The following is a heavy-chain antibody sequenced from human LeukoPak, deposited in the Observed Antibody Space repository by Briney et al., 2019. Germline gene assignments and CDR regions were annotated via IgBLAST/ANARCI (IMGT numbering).Heavy chain of an antibody. Sequence: GGSLRLSCVASGFIFSDFYMTWIRQAPGKGLEWVSYISSNNYTIYYADSVKGCFTISRDNAKNTLYLQMNSLRAEDTAVYYCAKDHRSYRYDAFDIWGQGTMVTVSS. V-gene: IGHV3-11*04. CDR3: AKDHRSYRYDAFDI. J-gene: IGHJ3*02. D-gene: IGHD1-26*01. CDR2: ISSNNYTI. CDR1: GFIFSDFY.